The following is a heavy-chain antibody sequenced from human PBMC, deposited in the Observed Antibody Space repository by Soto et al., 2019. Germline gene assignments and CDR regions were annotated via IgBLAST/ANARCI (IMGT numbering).Heavy chain of an antibody. D-gene: IGHD1-1*01. CDR1: GGTFSSYA. Sequence: QVQLVQSGAEVKKPGSSVKVSCKASGGTFSSYAISWVRQAPGQGLEWMGGIIPIFGTANYAQKFQGRVTITADESTSTAYMELSSLRSEDTVVYYCPRDPNWNPPWYYYGMDVWGQETTVTVSS. CDR2: IIPIFGTA. CDR3: PRDPNWNPPWYYYGMDV. J-gene: IGHJ6*02. V-gene: IGHV1-69*01.